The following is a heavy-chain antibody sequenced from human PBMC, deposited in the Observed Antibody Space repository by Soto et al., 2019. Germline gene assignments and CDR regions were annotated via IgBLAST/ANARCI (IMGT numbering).Heavy chain of an antibody. V-gene: IGHV4-59*12. CDR1: SGSINFYY. Sequence: SETLSLTCVVSSGSINFYYWNWIRQPPGKGLEWIGSTYYRGSTNYNPSLKSRVTISIDTSNAQFSLRLTSVTAADTAVYYCARGLNTGWNGARDLWGAGTIVTGSS. J-gene: IGHJ3*01. D-gene: IGHD2-8*01. CDR3: ARGLNTGWNGARDL. CDR2: TYYRGST.